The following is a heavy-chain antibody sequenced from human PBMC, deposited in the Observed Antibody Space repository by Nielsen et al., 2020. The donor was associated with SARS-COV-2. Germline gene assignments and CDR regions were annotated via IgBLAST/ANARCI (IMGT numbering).Heavy chain of an antibody. CDR2: IKEDGSKK. V-gene: IGHV3-7*01. CDR1: GFSLSSYW. Sequence: GESLKISCAASGFSLSSYWMTWVRQAPGKGLEWVANIKEDGSKKTYVDSVKGRFTISRDNAKSSLYLQMNNLRAGDTAVYYCTADRGYSHYWGHGTLVAVSS. CDR3: TADRGYSHY. D-gene: IGHD5-18*01. J-gene: IGHJ4*01.